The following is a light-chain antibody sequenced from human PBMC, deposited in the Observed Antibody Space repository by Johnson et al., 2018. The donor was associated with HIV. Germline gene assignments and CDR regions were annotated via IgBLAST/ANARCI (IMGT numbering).Light chain of an antibody. V-gene: IGLV1-51*02. J-gene: IGLJ1*01. CDR1: SSNIGNNY. Sequence: QSVLTQPPSVSAAPGQKVTISCSGSSSNIGNNYVSWYQQLPGTAPKLLIYEKNKRPSGIPDRFSASKSGTSATLDITGLHTGDEADYYCGTWDSSLSAHYVFGTGTKVTVL. CDR3: GTWDSSLSAHYV. CDR2: EKN.